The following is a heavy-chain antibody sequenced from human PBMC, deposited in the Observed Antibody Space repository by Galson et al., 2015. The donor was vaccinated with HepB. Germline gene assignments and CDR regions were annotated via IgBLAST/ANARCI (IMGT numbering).Heavy chain of an antibody. Sequence: ETLSLTCAVYGGSFSGHYWSWIRQPPGKGLEWIGEINHSGSTKFNPSLKSRVTISVDMSKNQFSLKLSSVTAADTAVYYCAREGDQAAFDIWGQGTMVTVSS. CDR3: AREGDQAAFDI. CDR2: INHSGST. J-gene: IGHJ3*02. D-gene: IGHD2-21*02. V-gene: IGHV4-34*01. CDR1: GGSFSGHY.